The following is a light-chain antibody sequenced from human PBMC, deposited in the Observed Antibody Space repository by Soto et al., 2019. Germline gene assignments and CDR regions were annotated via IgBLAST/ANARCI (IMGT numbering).Light chain of an antibody. J-gene: IGKJ5*01. Sequence: EIVLTQSPGTLSLSPWERATLSCRASQSVSSNFAWYQQKPGQAPRLLIYGASTRATGIPARFSGSGSGTEFTLTISSLQSEDFEVYYCQQYNNWPRSITFGQGTRLEI. CDR2: GAS. V-gene: IGKV3-15*01. CDR3: QQYNNWPRSIT. CDR1: QSVSSN.